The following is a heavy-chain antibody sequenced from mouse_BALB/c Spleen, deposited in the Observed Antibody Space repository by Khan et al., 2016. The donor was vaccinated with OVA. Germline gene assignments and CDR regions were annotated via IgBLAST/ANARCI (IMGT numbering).Heavy chain of an antibody. D-gene: IGHD1-2*01. CDR2: ISCSGST. V-gene: IGHV3-2*02. CDR1: GYSITSGYG. J-gene: IGHJ2*01. Sequence: EVQLQESGPGLVKPSQSLSLTCTVTGYSITSGYGWNWIRQFPGNKLEWMGYISCSGSTNYNPSLKSRISITRDTSKNQFSLQLNSVTTEDTATYYCARTARIKYWGQGTTLTVSS. CDR3: ARTARIKY.